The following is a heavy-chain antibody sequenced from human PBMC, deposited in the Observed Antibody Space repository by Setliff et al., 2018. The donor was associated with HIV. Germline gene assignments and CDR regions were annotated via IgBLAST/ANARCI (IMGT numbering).Heavy chain of an antibody. CDR2: ISSSSSYI. CDR3: ARKLLTRPNYYGMDV. Sequence: KTGGSLRLSCAASGFTFSSYSMNWVRQAPGKGLEWVSSISSSSSYIYYADSVKGRFTISRDNAKSSLYLQMNSLRAEDTAVYYCARKLLTRPNYYGMDVWGQGTTVTVSS. D-gene: IGHD2-15*01. V-gene: IGHV3-21*01. J-gene: IGHJ6*02. CDR1: GFTFSSYS.